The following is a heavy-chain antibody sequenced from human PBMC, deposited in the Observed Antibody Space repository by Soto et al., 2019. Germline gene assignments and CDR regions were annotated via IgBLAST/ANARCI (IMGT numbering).Heavy chain of an antibody. V-gene: IGHV3-11*01. CDR3: VRQNIGDGFKIDY. J-gene: IGHJ4*02. CDR1: GLTLGDNY. Sequence: GGSLRLSCAASGLTLGDNYMRWVRQAPGKGLEWIAYISSTGNTQYYSDSVEGRFTISRENAKNSLYLQMNTLGAGDTAVYYCVRQNIGDGFKIDYWGQGTLVTVSS. CDR2: ISSTGNTQ. D-gene: IGHD3-3*01.